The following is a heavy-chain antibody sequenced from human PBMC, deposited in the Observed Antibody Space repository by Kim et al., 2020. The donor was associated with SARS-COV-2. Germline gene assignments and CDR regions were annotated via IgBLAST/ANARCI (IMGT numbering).Heavy chain of an antibody. CDR3: ARATYEYDSSGQEAFDI. J-gene: IGHJ3*02. D-gene: IGHD3-22*01. CDR2: IRNDGTST. CDR1: GFPFSSFW. V-gene: IGHV3-74*01. Sequence: GGSLRLSCVASGFPFSSFWMHWVRQVPGKGPQWVSRIRNDGTSTSYAASVKGRFTISRDNAKNTLYLRMSSLRVEDTAIYYCARATYEYDSSGQEAFDIWGRGTMVTVSS.